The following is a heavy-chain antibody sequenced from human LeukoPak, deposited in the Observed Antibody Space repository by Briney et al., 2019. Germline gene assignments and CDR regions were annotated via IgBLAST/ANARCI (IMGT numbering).Heavy chain of an antibody. Sequence: SCKVSGDTLTELSMHWVRQAPGKGLEWVSAISGSGGSTYYADSVKGRFTISRDNSKNTLYLQMNSLRAEDTAVYYCAKDLIGYSYGFDYWGQGTLVTVSS. CDR3: AKDLIGYSYGFDY. V-gene: IGHV3-23*01. CDR2: ISGSGGST. CDR1: GDTLTELS. J-gene: IGHJ4*02. D-gene: IGHD5-18*01.